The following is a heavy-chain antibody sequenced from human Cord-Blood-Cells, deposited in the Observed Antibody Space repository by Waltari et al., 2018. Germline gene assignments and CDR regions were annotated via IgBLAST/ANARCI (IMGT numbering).Heavy chain of an antibody. CDR1: GDSASSNSPA. CDR2: TYYRSKWYN. V-gene: IGHV6-1*01. D-gene: IGHD1-26*01. Sequence: QLQLQQSGPGLVKPSQTLPLTCPLSGDSASSNSPARTWISQSPPRGLPWLGRTYYRSKWYNDYAVSVKSRITINPDTSKNQFSLQLNSVTPEDTAVYYCARDHGLTEGGSYYCFDYWGQGTLVTVSS. CDR3: ARDHGLTEGGSYYCFDY. J-gene: IGHJ4*02.